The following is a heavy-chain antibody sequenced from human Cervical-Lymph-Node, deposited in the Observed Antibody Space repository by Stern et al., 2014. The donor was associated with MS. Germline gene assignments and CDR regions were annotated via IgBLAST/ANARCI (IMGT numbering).Heavy chain of an antibody. CDR2: ISGSGSNT. D-gene: IGHD1-14*01. V-gene: IGHV3-23*04. CDR3: ARGAAETQHNPLYD. CDR1: GFTFSTYG. J-gene: IGHJ4*02. Sequence: EVQLVESGGDLVQPGGSLRLSCAASGFTFSTYGMSWVRQTPGKGLEWVSSISGSGSNTHYADSVKGRFTISRDNSKNTLLLQMSSLRAEDTAVYFCARGAAETQHNPLYDWGQGTLVTVAS.